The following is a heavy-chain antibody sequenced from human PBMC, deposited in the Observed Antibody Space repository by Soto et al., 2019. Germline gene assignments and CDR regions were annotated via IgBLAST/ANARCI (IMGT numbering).Heavy chain of an antibody. CDR2: IDPSDAYT. Sequence: GESLNSSCEDSGDSFSNYCITWVRQIPGKGLECMGRIDPSDAYTTSSPSFQGHVTVSVDKSMSTAYLQWSSLKASDTAMYYCARHSGPYSSTSPVGYWGRGTLVTVSS. D-gene: IGHD6-19*01. V-gene: IGHV5-10-1*01. CDR3: ARHSGPYSSTSPVGY. J-gene: IGHJ4*02. CDR1: GDSFSNYC.